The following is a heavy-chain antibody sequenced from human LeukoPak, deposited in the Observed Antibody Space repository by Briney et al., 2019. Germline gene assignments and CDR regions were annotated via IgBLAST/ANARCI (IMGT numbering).Heavy chain of an antibody. CDR2: INHSGST. V-gene: IGHV4-34*01. CDR3: ARGRGTFGSGWYGGYYYGMDV. CDR1: GVSFSGYY. Sequence: SETLSLTCAVYGVSFSGYYWSWIRQPPGKGLEWIGEINHSGSTNYNPSLKSRVTISVDTSKNQFSLKLSSVTAADTAVYYCARGRGTFGSGWYGGYYYGMDVWGQGTTVTVSS. D-gene: IGHD6-19*01. J-gene: IGHJ6*02.